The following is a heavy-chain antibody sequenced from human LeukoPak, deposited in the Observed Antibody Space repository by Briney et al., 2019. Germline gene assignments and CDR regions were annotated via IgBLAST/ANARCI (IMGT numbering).Heavy chain of an antibody. V-gene: IGHV3-48*04. CDR1: GFTFSSYG. Sequence: GGSLRLSCAASGFTFSSYGMHWIRQAPGKGLEWVSYISSSGSTIYYADSVKGRFTISRDNAKNSLYLQMNSLRAEDTAVYYCARARYSYGLFDYWGQGTLVTVSS. CDR2: ISSSGSTI. D-gene: IGHD5-18*01. J-gene: IGHJ4*02. CDR3: ARARYSYGLFDY.